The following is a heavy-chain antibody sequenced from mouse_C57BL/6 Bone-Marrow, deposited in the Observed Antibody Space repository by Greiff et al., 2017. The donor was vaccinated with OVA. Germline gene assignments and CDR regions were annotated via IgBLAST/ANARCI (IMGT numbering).Heavy chain of an antibody. CDR1: GYTFTSYW. V-gene: IGHV1-74*01. CDR3: AIFNNNGSH. J-gene: IGHJ3*01. Sequence: VQLQQPGAELVKPGASVKVSCKASGYTFTSYWMHWVKQRPGQGLEWIGRIHPSDSETNYNQKFKGKATLTVDKSSSTSYMQLSSLISEYSAVYYCAIFNNNGSHWCQGTLVTVSA. CDR2: IHPSDSET. D-gene: IGHD1-1*01.